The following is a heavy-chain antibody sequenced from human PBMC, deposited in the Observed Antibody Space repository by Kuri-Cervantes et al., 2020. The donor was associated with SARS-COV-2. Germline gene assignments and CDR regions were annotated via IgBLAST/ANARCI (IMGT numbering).Heavy chain of an antibody. Sequence: AASGFTFSSYGMHWVRQAPGKGLEWVAVISYDGSNKYNADSVKGRFTLSRDNAKNMLFLQMNSLRAEDTAVYYCVRDGDHWNFDYWGQGTLVTVSS. CDR2: ISYDGSNK. CDR3: VRDGDHWNFDY. D-gene: IGHD1-1*01. V-gene: IGHV3-30*03. J-gene: IGHJ4*02. CDR1: GFTFSSYG.